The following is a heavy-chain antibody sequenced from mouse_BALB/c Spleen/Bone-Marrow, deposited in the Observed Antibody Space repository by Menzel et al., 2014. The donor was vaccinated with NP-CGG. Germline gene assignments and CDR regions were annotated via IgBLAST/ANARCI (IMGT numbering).Heavy chain of an antibody. CDR1: GFTFTDYY. CDR3: ARYGYDYFDY. D-gene: IGHD2-2*01. V-gene: IGHV7-3*02. Sequence: EVMLVESGGGLVQPGGSLRLSCVTSGFTFTDYYMSWVRQPPGKALEWLGFIRNKANGYTTEYSASVKGRFTISRDNSQSILYLQMNTLRAEDSATYYCARYGYDYFDYWGQGTTLTVSS. J-gene: IGHJ2*01. CDR2: IRNKANGYTT.